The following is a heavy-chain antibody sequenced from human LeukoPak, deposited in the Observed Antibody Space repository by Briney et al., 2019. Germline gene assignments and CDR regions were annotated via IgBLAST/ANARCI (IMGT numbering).Heavy chain of an antibody. Sequence: PSETLSLTCAVYGGSFSGYYWSWIRQPPGKGLEWIGEINHSGSTNYNPSLKSRVTISVDTSKNQFSLKLSSVTAADTAVYYCARDPYDFWSGYHLDYWGQGTLVTVSS. CDR3: ARDPYDFWSGYHLDY. V-gene: IGHV4-34*01. CDR2: INHSGST. J-gene: IGHJ4*02. CDR1: GGSFSGYY. D-gene: IGHD3-3*01.